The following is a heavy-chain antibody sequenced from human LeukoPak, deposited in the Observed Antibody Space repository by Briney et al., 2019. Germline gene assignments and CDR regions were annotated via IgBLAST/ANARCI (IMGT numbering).Heavy chain of an antibody. CDR3: ARGRDGYNFLNRGEYYYFDY. J-gene: IGHJ4*02. CDR1: GGSISSSRSY. Sequence: SETLSLTCSVSGGSISSSRSYWGWIRQTPGKGLEWVGSTYYNGDTYYNPSFKSRVSMSVDTAKNQISLILTSVTAADTAVYYCARGRDGYNFLNRGEYYYFDYWGQGTLVTVSS. V-gene: IGHV4-39*07. CDR2: TYYNGDT. D-gene: IGHD5-24*01.